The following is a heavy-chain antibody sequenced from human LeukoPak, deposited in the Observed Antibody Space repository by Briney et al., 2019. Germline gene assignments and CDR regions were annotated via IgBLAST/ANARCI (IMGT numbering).Heavy chain of an antibody. V-gene: IGHV4-59*01. J-gene: IGHJ4*02. Sequence: SETLSLTCTVSGGSISSYYWSWIRQPPGKGLEWIGYIYYSGSTNYNPSLKSRVTISVDTSKNQFSLKLSSVTAADTAVYYCARDPGYYRYYFDYWGQGTLVTVSS. CDR3: ARDPGYYRYYFDY. D-gene: IGHD3-3*01. CDR1: GGSISSYY. CDR2: IYYSGST.